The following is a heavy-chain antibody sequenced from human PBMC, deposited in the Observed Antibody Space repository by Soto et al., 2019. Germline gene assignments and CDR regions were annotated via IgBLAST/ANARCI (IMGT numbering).Heavy chain of an antibody. CDR1: GYTFTSYG. CDR2: ISAYNGNT. CDR3: ARTPLGRAYYDFWSGYRSHGMDV. D-gene: IGHD3-3*01. V-gene: IGHV1-18*04. Sequence: ASVKVSCKASGYTFTSYGISWVRQAPGQGLEWMGWISAYNGNTNYAQKLQGRVTMTTDTSTSTAYMEPRSLRSDDTAVYYCARTPLGRAYYDFWSGYRSHGMDVWGQGTTVTVSS. J-gene: IGHJ6*02.